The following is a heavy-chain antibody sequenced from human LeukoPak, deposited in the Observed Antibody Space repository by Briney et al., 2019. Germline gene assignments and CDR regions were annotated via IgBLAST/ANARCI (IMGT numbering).Heavy chain of an antibody. CDR2: ISSSSSYI. CDR1: GFTFSSYS. Sequence: PGGSLRLSSAASGFTFSSYSMNWVRQAPGKGLEWVSSISSSSSYIYYADSVKGRFTISRDNAKNSLYLQMNSLRAEDTAVYYCARGVSKRVSYYGSGSYYIDYWGQGTLVTVSS. CDR3: ARGVSKRVSYYGSGSYYIDY. V-gene: IGHV3-21*01. D-gene: IGHD3-10*01. J-gene: IGHJ4*02.